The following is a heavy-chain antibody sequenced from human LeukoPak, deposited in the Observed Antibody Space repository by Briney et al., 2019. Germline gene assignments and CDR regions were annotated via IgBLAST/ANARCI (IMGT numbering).Heavy chain of an antibody. CDR3: ARYKGVFPGDYYYGMDV. Sequence: SETLSLTCTVSGGSISSYYWSWIRQPPGKGLEWIGYIYYSGSTNYNPSLKSRVTISVDTSKNQFSLKLSSVTAADTAVYYCARYKGVFPGDYYYGMDVWGQGTTVTVSS. D-gene: IGHD1-1*01. J-gene: IGHJ6*02. CDR1: GGSISSYY. CDR2: IYYSGST. V-gene: IGHV4-59*01.